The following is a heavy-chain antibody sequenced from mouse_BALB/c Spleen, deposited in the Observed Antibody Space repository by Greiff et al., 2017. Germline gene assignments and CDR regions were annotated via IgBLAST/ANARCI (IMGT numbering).Heavy chain of an antibody. V-gene: IGHV3-2*02. CDR1: GYSITSDYA. Sequence: EVKLQESGPGLVKPSQSLSLTCTVTGYSITSDYAWNWIRQFPGNKLEWMGYISYSGSTSYNPSLKSRISITRDTSKNQFFLQLNSVTTEDTATYYCASSLVSYYFDYWGQGTTLTVSS. J-gene: IGHJ2*01. CDR2: ISYSGST. D-gene: IGHD1-1*02. CDR3: ASSLVSYYFDY.